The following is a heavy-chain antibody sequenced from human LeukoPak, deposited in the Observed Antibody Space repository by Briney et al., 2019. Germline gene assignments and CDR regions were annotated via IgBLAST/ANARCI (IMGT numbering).Heavy chain of an antibody. CDR1: GSTFSNYA. D-gene: IGHD6-13*01. J-gene: IGHJ4*02. Sequence: GGSLRLSCAASGSTFSNYAMSWVRQAPGKGLEWVSIISSSGGSTYYAESVKGRFTISRDNSKNTLYLQMKSLRAEDTAVYYCAKSGGPGIASWNPYWGQGTLVTVSS. CDR2: ISSSGGST. CDR3: AKSGGPGIASWNPY. V-gene: IGHV3-23*01.